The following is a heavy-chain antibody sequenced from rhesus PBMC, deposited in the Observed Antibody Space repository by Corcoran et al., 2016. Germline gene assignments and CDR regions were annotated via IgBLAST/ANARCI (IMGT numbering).Heavy chain of an antibody. CDR2: IYGSTTST. D-gene: IGHD2-2*01. CDR1: GGSISDSYR. J-gene: IGHJ4*01. Sequence: QVQLQESGPGVVKPSETLSLTCAVSGGSISDSYRWSWIRQPPGKGLEWIGYIYGSTTSTNYNPALKSRVTISKDTSKNQFSLKRSSVTAADTAVYYCARGGSTWFYWGQGVLVTVSS. V-gene: IGHV4S10*01. CDR3: ARGGSTWFY.